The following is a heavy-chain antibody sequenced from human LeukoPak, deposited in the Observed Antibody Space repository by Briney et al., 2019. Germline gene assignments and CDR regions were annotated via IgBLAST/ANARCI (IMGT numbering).Heavy chain of an antibody. Sequence: GGSLRLSCAASGFTFSRFGMQWVRQAPGKGLEWVAVISYDGDNKYYADSVKGRFTISRDNSKNTLYLQMNSLRAEDTAVYYCAKLPLDYWGQGTLVTVSS. CDR3: AKLPLDY. CDR2: ISYDGDNK. V-gene: IGHV3-30*18. CDR1: GFTFSRFG. J-gene: IGHJ4*02.